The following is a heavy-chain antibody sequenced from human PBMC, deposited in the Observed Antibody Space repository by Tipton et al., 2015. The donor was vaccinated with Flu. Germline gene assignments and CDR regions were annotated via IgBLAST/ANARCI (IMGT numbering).Heavy chain of an antibody. J-gene: IGHJ6*04. CDR2: INHSGST. Sequence: TLSLTCAVYGGSFSGYYWSWIRQPPGKGLEWIGEINHSGSTNYNPSLKSRVTISVDTSKNQFSLKLSSVTAADTAVYYCARGREVPRGLKVTQPIGVWGKGTTVTVSS. D-gene: IGHD2-21*02. V-gene: IGHV4-34*01. CDR1: GGSFSGYY. CDR3: ARGREVPRGLKVTQPIGV.